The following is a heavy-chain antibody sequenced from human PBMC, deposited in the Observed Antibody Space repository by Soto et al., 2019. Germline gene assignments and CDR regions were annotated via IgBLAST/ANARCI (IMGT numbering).Heavy chain of an antibody. Sequence: QVQLVQSGAEVKKPGSSVNVSCKASGGTFSNHLISWVRQAPGQGLEWMGTIIPLFGILNYAQKLQGRVTISADKSTSTAYMELSSLRSDDTAVYYCASWSLYGSGSYPVDYWGQGTLVTVSS. J-gene: IGHJ4*01. CDR3: ASWSLYGSGSYPVDY. CDR2: IIPLFGIL. V-gene: IGHV1-69*02. D-gene: IGHD3-10*01. CDR1: GGTFSNHL.